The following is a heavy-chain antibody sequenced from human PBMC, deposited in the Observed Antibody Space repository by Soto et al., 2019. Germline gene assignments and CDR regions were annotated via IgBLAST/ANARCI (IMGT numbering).Heavy chain of an antibody. V-gene: IGHV5-51*01. Sequence: GESLKISCQGSGYEVSTWHNFTSYWIAWVRQKPGEGLAWMGIIYPGDSDTRYSPSFQGQVTISADKSINTVYLQWSSLKASDTAMYYCARHFSSPGEDSSGYYPDYWGQGTLVTVSS. D-gene: IGHD3-22*01. CDR2: IYPGDSDT. CDR3: ARHFSSPGEDSSGYYPDY. J-gene: IGHJ4*02. CDR1: GYEVSTWHNFTSYW.